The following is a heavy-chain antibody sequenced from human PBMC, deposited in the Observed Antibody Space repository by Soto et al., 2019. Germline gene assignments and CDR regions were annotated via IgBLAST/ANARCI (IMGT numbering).Heavy chain of an antibody. Sequence: PGGSLRLSCAASGFTFSSYAMSWVRQAPGKGLEWVSAISGSGGSTYYADSVKGRFTISRDNSKNTMYLQMNSLRAEDTAVYCCANPLPLIAASLYYGMDVWGQGTTVTVSS. CDR3: ANPLPLIAASLYYGMDV. CDR2: ISGSGGST. D-gene: IGHD6-25*01. CDR1: GFTFSSYA. J-gene: IGHJ6*02. V-gene: IGHV3-23*01.